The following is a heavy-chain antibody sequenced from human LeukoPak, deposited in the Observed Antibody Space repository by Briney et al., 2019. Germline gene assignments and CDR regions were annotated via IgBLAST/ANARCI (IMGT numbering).Heavy chain of an antibody. Sequence: SETLSLTCSVSGXSISSYYWSWIRQPPGKGLEWIGYIYYSGSTNYNPYLKSRVTISVDTSKTQFSLKLSSVTAADTAVYYCARHAPMTTYDYWGQGTLVTVSS. J-gene: IGHJ4*02. CDR3: ARHAPMTTYDY. CDR1: GXSISSYY. D-gene: IGHD4-11*01. CDR2: IYYSGST. V-gene: IGHV4-59*08.